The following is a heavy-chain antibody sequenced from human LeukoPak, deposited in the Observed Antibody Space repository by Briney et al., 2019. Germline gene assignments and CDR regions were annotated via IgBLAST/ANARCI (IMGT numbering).Heavy chain of an antibody. V-gene: IGHV3-48*04. CDR2: ITSSSSTI. D-gene: IGHD3-3*01. Sequence: PGGSLRLSCAASGFTFSSYSMNWGRQAPGKGLEWVSYITSSSSTIYYADSVKGRFTVSRDNAKNSLYLQMNSLRAEDTAVYYCARGGLGDSLDYWGQGTLVTVSS. CDR1: GFTFSSYS. J-gene: IGHJ4*02. CDR3: ARGGLGDSLDY.